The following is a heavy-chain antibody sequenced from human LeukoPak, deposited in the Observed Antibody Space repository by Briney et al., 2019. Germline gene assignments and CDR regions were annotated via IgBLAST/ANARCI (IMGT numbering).Heavy chain of an antibody. V-gene: IGHV4-59*11. CDR2: NTYFGST. Sequence: SESLSLTCSVSGGSISSHYWSWIRQPPGKGLEWIGYNTYFGSTSYNPSLKSRVTISVDTSKNQFSLKPSSVTAADTAVYYCARDTPGGYDFWWFDPWGQGTLVTVSS. CDR1: GGSISSHY. CDR3: ARDTPGGYDFWWFDP. J-gene: IGHJ5*02. D-gene: IGHD5-12*01.